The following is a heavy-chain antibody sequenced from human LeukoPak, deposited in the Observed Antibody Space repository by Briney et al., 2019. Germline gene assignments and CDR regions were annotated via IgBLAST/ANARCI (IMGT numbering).Heavy chain of an antibody. CDR3: ARGESGYCSSTSCLTDAFDI. J-gene: IGHJ3*02. Sequence: PSETLSLTCTVSGGSISTYYWNWIRQPPGKGLEWIGYIYYSGSTNYNPSLKSRVTISVDTSKNQFSLKLSSVTAADTAVYYCARGESGYCSSTSCLTDAFDIWGQGTMVTVSS. D-gene: IGHD2-2*01. V-gene: IGHV4-59*01. CDR1: GGSISTYY. CDR2: IYYSGST.